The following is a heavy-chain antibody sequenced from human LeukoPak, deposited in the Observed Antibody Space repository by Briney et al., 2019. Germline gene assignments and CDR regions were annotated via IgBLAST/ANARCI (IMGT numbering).Heavy chain of an antibody. Sequence: GGSLRLSCIASGFTFSSYGMHWVRQAPGQGLEWVAFISYNGDNAYYTDSVKGRFTVSRDNSRDTLSLEMDSLRAEDTAVYYCARELPFDYWGQGTLVTVSS. CDR2: ISYNGDNA. J-gene: IGHJ4*02. V-gene: IGHV3-30*03. D-gene: IGHD2-15*01. CDR1: GFTFSSYG. CDR3: ARELPFDY.